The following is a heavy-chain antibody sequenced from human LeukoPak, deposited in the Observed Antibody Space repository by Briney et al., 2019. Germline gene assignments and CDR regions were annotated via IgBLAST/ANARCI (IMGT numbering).Heavy chain of an antibody. J-gene: IGHJ4*02. Sequence: GGPLRLSCAASGFTFTSYWMTWVRQAPGKGLEWVANIKQDGSETYYVDSVKGRFTISRDNAKNSLYLQMNSLRAEDTAVYYCARASTIDYWGQGTLVTVSS. CDR1: GFTFTSYW. D-gene: IGHD2-2*01. CDR2: IKQDGSET. CDR3: ARASTIDY. V-gene: IGHV3-7*01.